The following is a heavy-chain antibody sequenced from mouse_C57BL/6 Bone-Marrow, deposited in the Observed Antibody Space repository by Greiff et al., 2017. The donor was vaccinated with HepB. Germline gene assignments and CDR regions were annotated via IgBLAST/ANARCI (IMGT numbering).Heavy chain of an antibody. CDR2: ISNLAYSI. V-gene: IGHV5-15*01. J-gene: IGHJ3*01. CDR3: AYGAWFAY. Sequence: DVKLVESGGGLVQPGGSLKLSCAASGFTFSDYGMAWVRQAPRKGPEWVAFISNLAYSIYYADTVTGRFTISRENAKHTLYLEMSSLRSEDTAMYYCAYGAWFAYWGQGTLVTVSA. D-gene: IGHD1-1*02. CDR1: GFTFSDYG.